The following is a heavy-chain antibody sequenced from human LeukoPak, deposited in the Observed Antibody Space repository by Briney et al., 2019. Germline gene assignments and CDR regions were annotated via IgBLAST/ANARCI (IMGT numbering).Heavy chain of an antibody. CDR3: VRDKDGYNF. D-gene: IGHD5-24*01. V-gene: IGHV3-74*01. CDR1: GFTFSTYF. Sequence: GGSLRLSCAASGFTFSTYFMHWVRQAPGKRLVWVSRIDTDGKSTTYADSVKGRFTISRDNAKNTLYLQMNSLRAEGTAAYYCVRDKDGYNFWGQGTLVSVSS. J-gene: IGHJ4*02. CDR2: IDTDGKST.